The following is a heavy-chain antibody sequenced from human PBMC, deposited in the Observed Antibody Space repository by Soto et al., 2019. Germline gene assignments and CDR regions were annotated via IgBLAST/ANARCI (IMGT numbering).Heavy chain of an antibody. CDR1: GGTFSSYR. V-gene: IGHV1-69*13. D-gene: IGHD6-13*01. CDR2: IVPIYRTA. Sequence: AASLKVSCKASGGTFSSYRFNWVRQARGQGLEWLGGIVPIYRTADYAQKFQGRVTITADESTRTVYLELSSLKSQDTALYYCARDSGAKLSSSWGQGTLVTVPQ. CDR3: ARDSGAKLSSS. J-gene: IGHJ4*02.